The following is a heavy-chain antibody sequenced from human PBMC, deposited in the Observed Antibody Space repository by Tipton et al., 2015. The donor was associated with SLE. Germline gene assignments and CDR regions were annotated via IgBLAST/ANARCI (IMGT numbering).Heavy chain of an antibody. V-gene: IGHV4-39*07. CDR3: ARDRVEWDVLPFYNFGMDV. Sequence: TLSLTCTVSGGSISTGAYYWGWIRQPPGKGMEWIGSMHHGGGTFCSPSLKSRVTISLDTSMNQFSLKLSSVTAADTAVYYCARDRVEWDVLPFYNFGMDVWGQGATVTVSS. D-gene: IGHD1-26*01. CDR1: GGSISTGAYY. CDR2: MHHGGGT. J-gene: IGHJ6*02.